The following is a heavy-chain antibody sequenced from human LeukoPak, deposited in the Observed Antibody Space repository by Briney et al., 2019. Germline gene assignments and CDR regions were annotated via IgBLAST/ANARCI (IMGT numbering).Heavy chain of an antibody. CDR2: IYYSGST. CDR3: ARDKEGLGRTDY. J-gene: IGHJ4*02. D-gene: IGHD1-26*01. V-gene: IGHV4-59*01. CDR1: VGSISSYY. Sequence: PSETLPLTCTVSVGSISSYYWSWIRQPPGKGLEWIGYIYYSGSTNYNPSLKSRVTISVDTSKNQFSLKLSSVTAADTAVYYCARDKEGLGRTDYWGQGTLVTVSS.